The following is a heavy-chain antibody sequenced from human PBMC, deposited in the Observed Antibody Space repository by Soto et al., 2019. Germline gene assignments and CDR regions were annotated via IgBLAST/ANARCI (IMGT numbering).Heavy chain of an antibody. Sequence: GGSLRLSCAASGFTFSSYAMIWVPQAPGKGLEGVSAIGGRGVSTYYADSVKGRFTISRDNSKNTLYLQMNSLRAEDTARYYCAKVRMPTYYFDYWGQGTLVTVSS. J-gene: IGHJ4*02. CDR3: AKVRMPTYYFDY. CDR1: GFTFSSYA. V-gene: IGHV3-23*01. D-gene: IGHD2-15*01. CDR2: IGGRGVST.